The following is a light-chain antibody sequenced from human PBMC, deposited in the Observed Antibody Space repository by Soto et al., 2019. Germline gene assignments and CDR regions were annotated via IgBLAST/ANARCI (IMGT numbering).Light chain of an antibody. CDR3: QQYCPTPSP. CDR2: WAS. J-gene: IGKJ1*01. CDR1: QSVLYSSNNKNY. Sequence: DIVMTQSPDSLAVSLGERATINCKSSQSVLYSSNNKNYILWYQQKPGQPPKLLIYWASTRDSGVPDRFSGNVSGTDFTPTISSLQAEDLAVYYCQQYCPTPSPFGQGNKVEIK. V-gene: IGKV4-1*01.